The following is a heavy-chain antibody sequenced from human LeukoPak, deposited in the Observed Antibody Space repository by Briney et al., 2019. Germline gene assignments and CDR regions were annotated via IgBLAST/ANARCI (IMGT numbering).Heavy chain of an antibody. Sequence: PGGSLRLSCAASRFTFSSYSMNWVRQAPGKGLEWVSYISSSSSSIYYADSVKGRFTISRDNAKNSLYLQMNSLRAEDTAVYYCAKNYYGSGSYYGSSDYWGQGTLVTVSS. CDR1: RFTFSSYS. CDR2: ISSSSSSI. V-gene: IGHV3-48*01. J-gene: IGHJ4*02. CDR3: AKNYYGSGSYYGSSDY. D-gene: IGHD3-10*01.